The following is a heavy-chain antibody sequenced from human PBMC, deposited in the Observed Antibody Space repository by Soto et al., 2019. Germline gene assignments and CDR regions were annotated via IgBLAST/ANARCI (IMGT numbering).Heavy chain of an antibody. CDR3: TRANWYSEY. CDR2: IYYNGNT. CDR1: GGSISNHY. Sequence: QVQLQESGPGLVKPSETLSLTCTVSGGSISNHYWSWIRQPPGKGLEWIGYIYYNGNTNYNPPLKTRVPMSLDTSKDPISLKLSSVTAEDTAVYYCTRANWYSEYWGQGTLVTVSS. J-gene: IGHJ4*02. V-gene: IGHV4-59*11. D-gene: IGHD7-27*01.